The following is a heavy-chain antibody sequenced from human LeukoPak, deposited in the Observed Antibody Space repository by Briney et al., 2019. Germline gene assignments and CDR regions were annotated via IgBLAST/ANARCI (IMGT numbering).Heavy chain of an antibody. CDR1: GGTFSSYA. Sequence: SVKVSCKASGGTFSSYAISWVRQAPGQGLEWMGRIIPILGIANYAQKFQGRVTITADKSTSTAYMELSSLISEDTAVYYCASLYGSGSWNFDYWGQGTLVTVSS. J-gene: IGHJ4*02. CDR2: IIPILGIA. CDR3: ASLYGSGSWNFDY. V-gene: IGHV1-69*04. D-gene: IGHD3-10*01.